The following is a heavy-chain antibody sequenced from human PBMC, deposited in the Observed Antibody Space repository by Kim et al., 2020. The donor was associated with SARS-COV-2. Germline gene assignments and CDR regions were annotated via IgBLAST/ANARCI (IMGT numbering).Heavy chain of an antibody. D-gene: IGHD6-13*01. J-gene: IGHJ6*02. V-gene: IGHV3-11*06. CDR3: ARDTTTAAADNYYYYGMDV. Sequence: KGRFNISRDNAKNSLYLQMNSLRAADTAVYYCARDTTTAAADNYYYYGMDVWGQGTTVTVSS.